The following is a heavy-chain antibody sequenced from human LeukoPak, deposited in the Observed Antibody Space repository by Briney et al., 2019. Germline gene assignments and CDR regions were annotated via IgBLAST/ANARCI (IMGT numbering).Heavy chain of an antibody. J-gene: IGHJ6*03. V-gene: IGHV1-18*01. CDR1: GYTFTSYG. Sequence: ASVKVSCKASGYTFTSYGISWVRQAPGQGLEWMGWISAYNGNTNYAQKFQGRVTMTRNTSISTAYMELSSLRSEDTAVYYCARGQATTVTTFYYYYYMDVWGKGTTVTISS. CDR2: ISAYNGNT. CDR3: ARGQATTVTTFYYYYYMDV. D-gene: IGHD4-17*01.